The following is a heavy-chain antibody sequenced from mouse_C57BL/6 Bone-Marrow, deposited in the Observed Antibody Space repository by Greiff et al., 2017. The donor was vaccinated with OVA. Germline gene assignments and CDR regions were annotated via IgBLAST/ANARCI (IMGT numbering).Heavy chain of an antibody. J-gene: IGHJ2*01. CDR2: INPSTGGT. CDR1: GYSFTGYY. V-gene: IGHV1-42*01. D-gene: IGHD2-4*01. CDR3: ARFEDYPDCFDY. Sequence: EVQLQQSGPELVKPGASVKISCKASGYSFTGYYMNWVKQSPEKSLEWIGEINPSTGGTTYNQTFKAKATLTVDKSSSTAYMQLKSLTSEDSAVYYCARFEDYPDCFDYWGQGTTLTVSS.